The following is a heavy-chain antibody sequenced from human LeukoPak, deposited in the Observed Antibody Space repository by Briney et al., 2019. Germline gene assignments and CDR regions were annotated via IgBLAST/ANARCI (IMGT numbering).Heavy chain of an antibody. CDR1: GYTFTSYD. V-gene: IGHV1-8*01. Sequence: GASVKVSCKASGYTFTSYDINWVRQATGQGLEWMGWMNPNSGNTGYAQKFQGRVTTTRNTSISTAYMELSSLRSEDTAVYYCARGLLPGYYYYYYGMDVWGQGTTVTVSS. CDR3: ARGLLPGYYYYYYGMDV. D-gene: IGHD2-2*01. CDR2: MNPNSGNT. J-gene: IGHJ6*02.